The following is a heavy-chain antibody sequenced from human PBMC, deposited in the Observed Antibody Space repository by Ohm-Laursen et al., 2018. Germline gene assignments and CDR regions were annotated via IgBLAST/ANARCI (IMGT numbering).Heavy chain of an antibody. CDR2: ISRSGKTI. V-gene: IGHV3-48*03. CDR1: GFTFSSYE. CDR3: ARFPCGGDPCTPYFHYGMDV. D-gene: IGHD2-21*02. Sequence: GSLRLSCTASGFTFSSYEMKWVRQAPGKGLECVAYISRSGKTIYYADSVKGRFTISRDNAKNSLYLQMNSLRGEDTAVYYCARFPCGGDPCTPYFHYGMDVWGQGTTVTVSS. J-gene: IGHJ6*02.